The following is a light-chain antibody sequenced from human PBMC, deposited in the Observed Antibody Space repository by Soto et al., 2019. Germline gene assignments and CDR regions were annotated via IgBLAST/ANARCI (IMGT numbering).Light chain of an antibody. CDR1: QSVDTK. J-gene: IGKJ1*01. Sequence: EILMTQSTASLPVSPGERATLSYRAGQSVDTKVAWYQQKPGQAPRLLIYGAVTRAAGIPARFSGSVSGTEFTLTISSLQSEDIAVYYCQQYNNWRWTCGQGTRLEFK. V-gene: IGKV3-15*01. CDR2: GAV. CDR3: QQYNNWRWT.